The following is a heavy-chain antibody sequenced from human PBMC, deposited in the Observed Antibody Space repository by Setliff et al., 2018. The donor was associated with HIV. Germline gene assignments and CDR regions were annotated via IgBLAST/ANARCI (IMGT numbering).Heavy chain of an antibody. CDR3: AKGRGYSYGYGSDY. CDR2: ISRDGSTT. V-gene: IGHV3-74*01. CDR1: GFTFNNYW. J-gene: IGHJ4*02. Sequence: GGSLRLSCAASGFTFNNYWMHWVRQAPGKGLVWVSRISRDGSTTTYADSVKGRFTISRDNAKNTLYLQMSSLRVDDTAVYYCAKGRGYSYGYGSDYWGQGTLVTVSS. D-gene: IGHD5-18*01.